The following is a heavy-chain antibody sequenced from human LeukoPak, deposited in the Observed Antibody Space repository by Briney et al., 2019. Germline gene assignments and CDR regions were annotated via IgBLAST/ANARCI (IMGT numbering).Heavy chain of an antibody. CDR1: GYTFTSYD. V-gene: IGHV1-8*01. CDR2: MNPNSGNT. D-gene: IGHD6-13*01. J-gene: IGHJ3*02. CDR3: ARSDSSSWRDAFDI. Sequence: ASVKVSCKASGYTFTSYDINWVRQATGQGLEWMGWMNPNSGNTGYAQKFRGRVTMTRNTSISTAYMELSSLRSEDTAVYYCARSDSSSWRDAFDIWGQGTMVTVSS.